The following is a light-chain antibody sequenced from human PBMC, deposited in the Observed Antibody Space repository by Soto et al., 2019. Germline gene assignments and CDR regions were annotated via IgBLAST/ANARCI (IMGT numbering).Light chain of an antibody. CDR3: QQYGSSWT. CDR2: GAS. J-gene: IGKJ1*01. V-gene: IGKV3-20*01. Sequence: EIVLTQSPGTLSLSPGERATLSCRASQSIGSSYLAWYQQKPGQAPRLLIYGASSRATDIPDRFSGGGSGTDFTLTISRLEPEDFAIYYCQQYGSSWTFGQGTKVDIK. CDR1: QSIGSSY.